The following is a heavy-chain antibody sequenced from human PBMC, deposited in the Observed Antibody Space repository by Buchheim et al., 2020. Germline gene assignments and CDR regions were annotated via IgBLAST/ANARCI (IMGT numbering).Heavy chain of an antibody. Sequence: EVQVLESGGGLVQPGGSLRLSCAASGFTFSRYAMTWVRQAPGKGLEWVSSITASGGSTYYADPVKGRFTISRDNSKNILYLQMSTLRAEDSAVYYCAPYERFLRDWGQGTL. D-gene: IGHD3-3*01. CDR2: ITASGGST. V-gene: IGHV3-23*01. J-gene: IGHJ4*02. CDR1: GFTFSRYA. CDR3: APYERFLRD.